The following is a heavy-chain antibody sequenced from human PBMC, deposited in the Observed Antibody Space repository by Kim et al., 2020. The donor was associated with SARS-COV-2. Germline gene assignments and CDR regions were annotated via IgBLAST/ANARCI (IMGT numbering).Heavy chain of an antibody. CDR2: IIPIFGTA. D-gene: IGHD6-13*01. Sequence: SVKVSCKASGGSFTSYAISWVRQAPGQGLEWMGGIIPIFGTANYAQKFQGRVTITADESTSTAYMELSSLRSEDTAVYYCATGGIYSSSLSMPFDIWGQGTLVTVSS. CDR1: GGSFTSYA. V-gene: IGHV1-69*13. J-gene: IGHJ3*02. CDR3: ATGGIYSSSLSMPFDI.